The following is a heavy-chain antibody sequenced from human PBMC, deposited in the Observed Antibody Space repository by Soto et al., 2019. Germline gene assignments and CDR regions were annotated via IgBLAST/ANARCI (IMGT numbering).Heavy chain of an antibody. CDR1: GYTFTGYY. CDR2: INPNSGGT. D-gene: IGHD3-16*01. V-gene: IGHV1-2*04. Sequence: ASVKVSCKASGYTFTGYYMHWVRQAPGQGLEWMGWINPNSGGTNYAQKFQGWVTMTRDTSISTAYMELSRLRSDDTAVYYCAKSGGVSFGVVIRDSYIDYWGQGTLVTVSS. J-gene: IGHJ4*02. CDR3: AKSGGVSFGVVIRDSYIDY.